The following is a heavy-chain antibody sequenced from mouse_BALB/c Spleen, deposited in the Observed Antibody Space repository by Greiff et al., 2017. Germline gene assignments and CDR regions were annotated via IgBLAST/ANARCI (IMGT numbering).Heavy chain of an antibody. CDR2: ISSGSSTI. J-gene: IGHJ2*01. CDR1: GFTFSSFG. CDR3: AREKELGQFDY. Sequence: DVMLVESGGGLVQPGGSRKLSCAASGFTFSSFGMHWVRQAPEKGLEWVAYISSGSSTIYYADTVKGRFTISRDNPKNTLFLQMTSLRSEDTAMYYCAREKELGQFDYWGQGTTLTVSS. V-gene: IGHV5-17*02. D-gene: IGHD4-1*01.